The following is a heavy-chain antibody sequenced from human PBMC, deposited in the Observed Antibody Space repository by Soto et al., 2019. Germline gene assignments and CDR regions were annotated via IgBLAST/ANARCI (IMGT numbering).Heavy chain of an antibody. CDR1: GFSLGDYG. Sequence: DVELLESGGGLVHPGGSLRLSCTASGFSLGDYGMNWVRQTPGKGLEWVSTISASGHSAYSADSVKGRLIISRDNSKNTLYRQMNSLRAEDTAVYYCARSALLWWALDSWGQGTLVTVSS. V-gene: IGHV3-23*01. J-gene: IGHJ4*02. CDR3: ARSALLWWALDS. CDR2: ISASGHSA. D-gene: IGHD2-15*01.